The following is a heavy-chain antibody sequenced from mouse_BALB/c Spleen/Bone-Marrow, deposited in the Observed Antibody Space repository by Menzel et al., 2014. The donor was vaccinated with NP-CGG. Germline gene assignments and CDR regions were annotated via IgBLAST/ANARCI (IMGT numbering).Heavy chain of an antibody. CDR2: INPSNGRT. CDR1: GYTFTSYW. Sequence: VQLQQSGAELVKPGASVKLSCKASGYTFTSYWMHWVKQRPGQGLEWIGEINPSNGRTNYNEKFKSKATLTVDKSSSTAYMQLSSLTSEDSAVYYCARGDGFAWFAYLGQGTLATVSA. D-gene: IGHD3-3*01. V-gene: IGHV1S81*02. CDR3: ARGDGFAWFAY. J-gene: IGHJ3*01.